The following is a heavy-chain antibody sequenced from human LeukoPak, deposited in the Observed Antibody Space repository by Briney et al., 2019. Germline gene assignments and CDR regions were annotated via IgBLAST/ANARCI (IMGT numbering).Heavy chain of an antibody. CDR1: GYTFSSYG. Sequence: ASVKVSCKASGYTFSSYGISWVRQAPGQGLEWMGSISADNGDINYAEKLQGRVTVTTDTSTSTAYMELRSLRSEDTAVYYCARDPMPPGAGTWFDPWGQGTLVTVSS. D-gene: IGHD2-2*01. CDR3: ARDPMPPGAGTWFDP. CDR2: ISADNGDI. J-gene: IGHJ5*02. V-gene: IGHV1-18*01.